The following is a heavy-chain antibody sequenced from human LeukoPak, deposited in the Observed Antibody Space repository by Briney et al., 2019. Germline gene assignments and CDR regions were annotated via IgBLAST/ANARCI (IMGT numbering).Heavy chain of an antibody. V-gene: IGHV3-74*01. CDR3: ARGPPWYFDL. CDR1: GLTFSSHE. Sequence: GGSLRLSCAASGLTFSSHEMNWVRQAPGKGLVWVSRINGDGSSTAYADSVKGRFTISRDNAKNTLYLQMNSLTAEDTAVYYCARGPPWYFDLWGRGTLVTVSS. D-gene: IGHD6-25*01. CDR2: INGDGSST. J-gene: IGHJ2*01.